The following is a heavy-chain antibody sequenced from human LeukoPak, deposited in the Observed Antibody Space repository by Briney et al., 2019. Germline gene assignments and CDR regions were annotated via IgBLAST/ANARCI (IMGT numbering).Heavy chain of an antibody. CDR3: ARDRRESCVPNDAFDI. J-gene: IGHJ3*02. CDR1: GGSISSYY. V-gene: IGHV4-59*01. CDR2: IYYTGST. Sequence: PSETLSLTCSVSGGSISSYYWSWIRQPPGKGLEWIGYIYYTGSTNYNPSLKSRVTISVDTSKKQFSLKLSSVTAADTAVYYCARDRRESCVPNDAFDIWGQGTMVTV.